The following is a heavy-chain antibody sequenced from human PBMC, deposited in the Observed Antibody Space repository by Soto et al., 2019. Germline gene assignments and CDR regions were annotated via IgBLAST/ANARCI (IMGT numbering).Heavy chain of an antibody. J-gene: IGHJ4*02. CDR3: AIPRWATEGNFDY. V-gene: IGHV1-69*02. CDR1: GGTFSSYT. CDR2: IIPILGIA. D-gene: IGHD1-26*01. Sequence: QVQLVQSGAEVKKPGSSVKVSCKASGGTFSSYTISWVRQAPGQGLEWMGRIIPILGIANYAQKFQGRVTITADKSTSTAYMELSSLRSEDTAVYYCAIPRWATEGNFDYWGQGTLVTVSS.